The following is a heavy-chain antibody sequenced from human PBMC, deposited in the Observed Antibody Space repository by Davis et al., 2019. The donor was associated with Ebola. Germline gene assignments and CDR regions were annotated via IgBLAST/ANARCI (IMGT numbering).Heavy chain of an antibody. J-gene: IGHJ6*02. CDR1: GFTFSSYS. D-gene: IGHD6-19*01. CDR2: ISSSSSTI. Sequence: GESLKISCAASGFTFSSYSMNWVRQAPGKGLEWVSSISSSSSTIYYADSVKGRFTISRDNAKNSLYLQMNSLRDEDTAVYYCAGPSIAVAAGGYYGMDVWGQGTTVTVSS. V-gene: IGHV3-48*02. CDR3: AGPSIAVAAGGYYGMDV.